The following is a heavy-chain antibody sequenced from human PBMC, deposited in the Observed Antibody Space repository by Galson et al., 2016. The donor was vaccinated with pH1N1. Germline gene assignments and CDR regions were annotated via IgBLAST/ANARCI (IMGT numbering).Heavy chain of an antibody. J-gene: IGHJ4*02. CDR3: GADTAMGTMALGVRQGIEY. CDR2: ISYDGRNK. CDR1: GFKFSITG. Sequence: SLRLSCAASGFKFSITGMHWVRQAPGKGLEWVTVISYDGRNKQYADSVKGRFTVSRDNSRNTLYLDMNSLRADDTALYFCGADTAMGTMALGVRQGIEYWGQGTLVTVSS. V-gene: IGHV3-30*03. D-gene: IGHD5-18*01.